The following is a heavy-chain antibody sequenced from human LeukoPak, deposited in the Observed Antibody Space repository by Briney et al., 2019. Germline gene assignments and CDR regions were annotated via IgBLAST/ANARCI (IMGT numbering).Heavy chain of an antibody. CDR2: IKQDGSEK. D-gene: IGHD1-26*01. CDR1: GLTFSSYW. Sequence: PGGSLRLPCAASGLTFSSYWMSWVRQAPGKGLEWVANIKQDGSEKYYVDSVKGRFTISRDNAKNSLYLQMNSLRAEDTAVYYCARVLRRVVGAKDGYGYWGQGTLVTVSS. J-gene: IGHJ4*02. V-gene: IGHV3-7*04. CDR3: ARVLRRVVGAKDGYGY.